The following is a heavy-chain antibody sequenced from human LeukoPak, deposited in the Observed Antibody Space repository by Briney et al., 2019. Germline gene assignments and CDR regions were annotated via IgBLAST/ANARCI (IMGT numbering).Heavy chain of an antibody. Sequence: GGSLRLSCAASGFTFSSYWMHWVRQAPGKGLVWVSRINSDGSSTTYADSVKGRFTISRDNAKNTLYLQMNSLRAEDTAVYYCARANIAVAGTPFDYWGQGTLVTVSS. CDR1: GFTFSSYW. V-gene: IGHV3-74*01. D-gene: IGHD6-19*01. J-gene: IGHJ4*02. CDR2: INSDGSST. CDR3: ARANIAVAGTPFDY.